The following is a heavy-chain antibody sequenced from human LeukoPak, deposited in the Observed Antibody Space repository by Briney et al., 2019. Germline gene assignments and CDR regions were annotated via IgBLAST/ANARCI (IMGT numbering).Heavy chain of an antibody. CDR1: GFTFSSYW. CDR3: AKWELYSGFYYIDY. V-gene: IGHV3-7*01. J-gene: IGHJ4*02. CDR2: IKPDGSLI. Sequence: EGSLRLSCAASGFTFSSYWMTWVRQGPGKGLEWVANIKPDGSLIYYVDSVKGRFTISRDNAKNSLYLQMNSLRAEDTAVYYCAKWELYSGFYYIDYWGQGTLATVSS. D-gene: IGHD1-26*01.